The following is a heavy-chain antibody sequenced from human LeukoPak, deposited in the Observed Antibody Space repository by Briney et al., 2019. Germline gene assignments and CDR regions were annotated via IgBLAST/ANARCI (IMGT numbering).Heavy chain of an antibody. CDR2: INNDGSRK. V-gene: IGHV3-74*01. CDR3: AREEDGGPNVDH. Sequence: PGGSLRLSCVASGFTFSSYWMHWVRQAPGKGLVWVSRINNDGSRKNYADSVKGRFTISRDNARNTVYLQMSSLRAEDTAVYFCAREEDGGPNVDHWGQGTLVTVSS. J-gene: IGHJ4*02. CDR1: GFTFSSYW. D-gene: IGHD2-15*01.